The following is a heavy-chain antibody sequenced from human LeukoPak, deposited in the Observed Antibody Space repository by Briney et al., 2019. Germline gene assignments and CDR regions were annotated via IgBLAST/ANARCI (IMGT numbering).Heavy chain of an antibody. J-gene: IGHJ4*02. CDR1: GYTFTSYG. D-gene: IGHD1-7*01. Sequence: ASVKVSCKASGYTFTSYGISWVRQAPGQGLEWMGCISAYNGNTTYAQKLQGRVTMTTDTSTSTAYMELRSLRSDDTAVYYCARGGNWNSRSPLIIDYWGQGTLVTVSS. V-gene: IGHV1-18*01. CDR2: ISAYNGNT. CDR3: ARGGNWNSRSPLIIDY.